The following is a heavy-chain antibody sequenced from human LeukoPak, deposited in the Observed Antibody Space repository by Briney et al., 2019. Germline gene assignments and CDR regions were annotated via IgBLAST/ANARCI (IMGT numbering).Heavy chain of an antibody. CDR1: GFTFSNYA. J-gene: IGHJ6*02. Sequence: GGSLRLSCAASGFTFSNYAMHWVRQAPGKGLEWVAVISHDGSHKDYADSVKGRFTISRDNSKNTVYLQMNSLRAEDTALYYCARDTSYFTYGMDVWGQGTTVSVSS. V-gene: IGHV3-30*04. D-gene: IGHD2/OR15-2a*01. CDR2: ISHDGSHK. CDR3: ARDTSYFTYGMDV.